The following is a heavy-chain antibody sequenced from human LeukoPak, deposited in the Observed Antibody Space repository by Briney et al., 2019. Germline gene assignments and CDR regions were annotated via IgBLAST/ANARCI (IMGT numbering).Heavy chain of an antibody. CDR3: ARGPRRITIFGVVTTANYYYYGMDV. CDR2: ISYDGSNK. V-gene: IGHV3-30-3*01. CDR1: GFTFSSYA. Sequence: GGSLRLSCAASGFTFSSYAMHWVRQAPGKGLEWVAVISYDGSNKYYADSVKGRFTISRDNSKNTLYLQMNSLRAEDTAVYYCARGPRRITIFGVVTTANYYYYGMDVWGQGTTVTVSS. J-gene: IGHJ6*02. D-gene: IGHD3-3*01.